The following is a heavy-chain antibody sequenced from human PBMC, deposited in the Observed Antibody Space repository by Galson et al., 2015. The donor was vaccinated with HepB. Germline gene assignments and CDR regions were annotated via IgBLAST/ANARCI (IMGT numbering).Heavy chain of an antibody. CDR2: ISAYNGNT. J-gene: IGHJ4*02. D-gene: IGHD2-2*01. CDR3: ARSAVPAATRGGYCFDY. V-gene: IGHV1-18*01. Sequence: SVKVSCKASGYTFTSYGISWVRQAPGQGLEWMGWISAYNGNTNYAQKLQGRVTMTTDTSTSTAYMELRSLRSDDTAVYYCARSAVPAATRGGYCFDYWGQGTLVTVSS. CDR1: GYTFTSYG.